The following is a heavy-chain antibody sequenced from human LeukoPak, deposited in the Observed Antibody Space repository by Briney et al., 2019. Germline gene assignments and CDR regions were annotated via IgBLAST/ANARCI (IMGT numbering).Heavy chain of an antibody. J-gene: IGHJ4*02. CDR1: GGSFSGYY. CDR2: INHSGST. V-gene: IGHV4-34*01. D-gene: IGHD2-8*01. CDR3: ARAGKENIVLMVYARRTFDY. Sequence: PSETLSLTCAVYGGSFSGYYWSWIRQPPGKGLEWIGEINHSGSTNYNSSLKSRVTISVDTSKNQFSLKLSSVTAADTAVYYCARAGKENIVLMVYARRTFDYWGQGTLVTVSS.